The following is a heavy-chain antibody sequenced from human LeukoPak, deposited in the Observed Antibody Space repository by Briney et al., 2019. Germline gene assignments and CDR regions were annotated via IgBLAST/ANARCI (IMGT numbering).Heavy chain of an antibody. V-gene: IGHV3-23*01. J-gene: IGHJ4*02. CDR2: ISGNGTTT. D-gene: IGHD2-21*02. CDR3: AKDERGHCGGDCYVN. Sequence: GGSLRLSCAVSGFTFSSFAMSWVRQAPGKGLEWFSQISGNGTTTYYAASVRGRFTISRDNSKNMLYPQMDSLRAEDTALYYCAKDERGHCGGDCYVNWGQGHLVTVSS. CDR1: GFTFSSFA.